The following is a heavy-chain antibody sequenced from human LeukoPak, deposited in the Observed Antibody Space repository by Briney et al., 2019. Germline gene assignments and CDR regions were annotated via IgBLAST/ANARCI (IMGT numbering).Heavy chain of an antibody. CDR1: GFTFDDYA. CDR3: AGIAAAGLHYDY. CDR2: ISWNSGSI. V-gene: IGHV3-9*01. Sequence: PGGSLRLSCAASGFTFDDYAMHWVRQAPGKGLEWVSGISWNSGSIGYADSVKGRFTISRDNAKNSLYLQMNSLRAEDTALYYCAGIAAAGLHYDYWGQGTLVTVSS. D-gene: IGHD6-13*01. J-gene: IGHJ4*02.